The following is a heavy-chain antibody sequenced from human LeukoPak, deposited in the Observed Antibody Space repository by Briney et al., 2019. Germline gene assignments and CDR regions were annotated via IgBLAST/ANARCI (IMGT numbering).Heavy chain of an antibody. D-gene: IGHD4-17*01. V-gene: IGHV1-69*05. J-gene: IGHJ3*02. CDR1: GGTFCSYA. Sequence: SVRVSCKASGGTFCSYAICWVRQAPGQGREWVGRIIPLFGTANYAQRFQGRVTITKDESTSAAYTGRGGLRSEDTAVDYCARDTVLYGDDAFDIWGQGTMVTVSS. CDR2: IIPLFGTA. CDR3: ARDTVLYGDDAFDI.